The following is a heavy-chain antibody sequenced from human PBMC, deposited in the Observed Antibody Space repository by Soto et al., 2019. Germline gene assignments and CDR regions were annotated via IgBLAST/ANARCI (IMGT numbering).Heavy chain of an antibody. CDR2: IYYSGST. CDR1: GGSISRSTYY. CDR3: ARQVPAAIRLGWFDP. V-gene: IGHV4-39*01. J-gene: IGHJ5*02. D-gene: IGHD2-2*02. Sequence: SETLSLTCTVSGGSISRSTYYWGWIRQPRGKGLEWIGSIYYSGSTYYRPSLKSRVTISVDTSKNQFSLKLSSVTAADTAVYYCARQVPAAIRLGWFDPWGQGTLVTVSS.